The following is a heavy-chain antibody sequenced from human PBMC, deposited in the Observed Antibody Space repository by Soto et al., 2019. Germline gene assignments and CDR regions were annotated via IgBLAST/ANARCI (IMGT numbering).Heavy chain of an antibody. CDR1: GFTFTNAW. V-gene: IGHV3-15*01. CDR2: IKSRTDWGTT. Sequence: EVQLVEAGGDLVKPGGSLRLSCAASGFTFTNAWVSWVRRAPGKGLEWVGRIKSRTDWGTTDYATPVKGRFTVSRDDSKNTVHVQMNSLRSEDTGVYYCTTPGYCSGVICYLFDYWGQGTLVTVSS. D-gene: IGHD2-15*01. J-gene: IGHJ4*02. CDR3: TTPGYCSGVICYLFDY.